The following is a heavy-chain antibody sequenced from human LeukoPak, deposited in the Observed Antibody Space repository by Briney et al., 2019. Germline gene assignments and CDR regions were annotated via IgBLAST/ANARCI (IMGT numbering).Heavy chain of an antibody. V-gene: IGHV3-11*01. CDR2: ISNGGSSI. CDR3: ARPSKVGSFFDF. J-gene: IGHJ4*02. Sequence: PGGCLRLSCAASGFTFSDYYMNWIRQAPGKGLEWVSYISNGGSSIDYADSVKGRFSISRDDAKKSLYLQMNRLTAEDTAVYYCARPSKVGSFFDFWGQGTLLTVSS. D-gene: IGHD1-26*01. CDR1: GFTFSDYY.